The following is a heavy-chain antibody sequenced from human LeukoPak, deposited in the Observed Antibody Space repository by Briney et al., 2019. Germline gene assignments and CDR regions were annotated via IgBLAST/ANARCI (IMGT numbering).Heavy chain of an antibody. Sequence: PSQTLSLTCTVSGGSISSGDYYWSWIRQPPGKGLEGIGYIYYSGSTYYNPSLKSRVTISVDTSKNQFSLKLSSVTAADTAVYYCARAGGGGLRFLEWFSRDYYMDVWGKGTTVTVSS. CDR2: IYYSGST. V-gene: IGHV4-30-4*08. D-gene: IGHD3-3*01. J-gene: IGHJ6*03. CDR3: ARAGGGGLRFLEWFSRDYYMDV. CDR1: GGSISSGDYY.